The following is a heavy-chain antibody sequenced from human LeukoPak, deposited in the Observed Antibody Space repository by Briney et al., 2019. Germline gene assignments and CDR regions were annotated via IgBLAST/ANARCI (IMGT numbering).Heavy chain of an antibody. V-gene: IGHV4-4*07. Sequence: PSETLSLTCTVSGGSISSYYWSWIRQPAGKGLEWIGRIYTSGSTNYNPSLKSRVTMSVDTSKNQFSLKLSSVTAEDTAVYYCARDSPHYSSSWYHYYYYYMDVWGKGTTVTVSS. CDR2: IYTSGST. D-gene: IGHD6-13*01. CDR3: ARDSPHYSSSWYHYYYYYMDV. CDR1: GGSISSYY. J-gene: IGHJ6*03.